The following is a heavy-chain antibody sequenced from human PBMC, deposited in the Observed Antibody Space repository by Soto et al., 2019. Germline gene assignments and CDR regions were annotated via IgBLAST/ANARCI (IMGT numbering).Heavy chain of an antibody. CDR2: IYYSGST. V-gene: IGHV4-59*01. D-gene: IGHD6-19*01. Sequence: QVQLQESGPGLVKPSETLSLTCTVSGGCISSYYWSWIRQPPGKGLEWIGYIYYSGSTNYNPSLKSRVTISVDTSKNQFSLKLSSVTAADTAEYYCARWWLGDSSGWYDYWGQGTLVTVSS. J-gene: IGHJ4*02. CDR3: ARWWLGDSSGWYDY. CDR1: GGCISSYY.